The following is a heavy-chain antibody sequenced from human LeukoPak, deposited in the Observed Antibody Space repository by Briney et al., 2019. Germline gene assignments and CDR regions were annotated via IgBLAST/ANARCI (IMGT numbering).Heavy chain of an antibody. CDR1: GYTFTSYG. CDR2: ISAYNGNR. D-gene: IGHD3-10*01. V-gene: IGHV1-18*01. J-gene: IGHJ4*02. Sequence: GASVKVSCKASGYTFTSYGISWVRQAPGQGLEWMGWISAYNGNRDYAQKFLGRVTMTTDTSTSRAYMELRSLRSDDTAVYYCARVLYGSGSSFLWGQGTLVTVSS. CDR3: ARVLYGSGSSFL.